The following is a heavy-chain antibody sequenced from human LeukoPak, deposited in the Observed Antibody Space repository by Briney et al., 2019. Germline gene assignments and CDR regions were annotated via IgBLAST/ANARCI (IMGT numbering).Heavy chain of an antibody. Sequence: ASVKVSCKASGGTFSSYAISWVRQAPGQGLEWMGRIIPIFGIANYAQKFQGRVTITADKSTSTAYMELSSLRSEDTAVYYCARAPYYYDSSGYWFDPWGQGTLVTVSS. V-gene: IGHV1-69*04. CDR3: ARAPYYYDSSGYWFDP. CDR2: IIPIFGIA. D-gene: IGHD3-22*01. J-gene: IGHJ5*02. CDR1: GGTFSSYA.